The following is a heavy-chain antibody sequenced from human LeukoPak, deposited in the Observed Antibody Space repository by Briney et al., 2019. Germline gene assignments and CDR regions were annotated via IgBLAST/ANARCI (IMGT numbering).Heavy chain of an antibody. CDR3: ARDYKGVVGATDYFDH. V-gene: IGHV1-46*01. Sequence: ASVTVSCKASGYTFTSYYMHWVRQAPGQGLEWMGMINPSGGSTSYAQKFQGRVTMTRDTSTSTVYMELSSLRSEDTAVYYCARDYKGVVGATDYFDHWGQGTLVTVSS. CDR1: GYTFTSYY. CDR2: INPSGGST. J-gene: IGHJ4*02. D-gene: IGHD1-26*01.